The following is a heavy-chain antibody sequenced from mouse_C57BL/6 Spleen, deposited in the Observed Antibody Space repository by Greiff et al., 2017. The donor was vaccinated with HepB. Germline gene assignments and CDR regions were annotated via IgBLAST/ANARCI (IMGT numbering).Heavy chain of an antibody. D-gene: IGHD2-4*01. CDR2: IWTGGGT. CDR1: GFSLTSYA. J-gene: IGHJ3*01. Sequence: QVQLQQSGPGLVAPSQSLSITCTVSGFSLTSYAISWVRQPPGKGLEWLGVIWTGGGTNYNSALKSRLSISKDNSKSQVFLKMNSLQTDDTARYYCARSYDYDEGAWFAYWGQGTLVTVSA. CDR3: ARSYDYDEGAWFAY. V-gene: IGHV2-9-1*01.